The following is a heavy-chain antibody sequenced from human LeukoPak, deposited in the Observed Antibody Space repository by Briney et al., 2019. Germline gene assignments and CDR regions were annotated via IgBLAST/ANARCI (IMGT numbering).Heavy chain of an antibody. V-gene: IGHV3-33*01. CDR1: GFTFSSYG. D-gene: IGHD3-22*01. CDR2: IWYDGSNK. CDR3: ARDFYYYDSSGCPDY. J-gene: IGHJ4*02. Sequence: GGSLRLPCVASGFTFSSYGMHWVRQAPGKGLEWVAVIWYDGSNKYYADSVKGRFTISRDNSKNTLYLQMNSLRAEDTAVYYCARDFYYYDSSGCPDYWGQGTLVTVSS.